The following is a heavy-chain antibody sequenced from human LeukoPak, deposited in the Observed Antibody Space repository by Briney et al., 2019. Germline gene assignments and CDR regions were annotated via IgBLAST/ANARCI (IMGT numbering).Heavy chain of an antibody. D-gene: IGHD6-19*01. J-gene: IGHJ4*02. Sequence: ASVKVSCKASGYTFTGYYMHWVRQAPGQGLEWMGWINPNSGGTNYAQKFQGRVTMTRDTSVSTAYMELSRLRSDDTAVYYCARDRTRTGYSSGWYHDYWGQGTLVTVSS. CDR3: ARDRTRTGYSSGWYHDY. CDR2: INPNSGGT. CDR1: GYTFTGYY. V-gene: IGHV1-2*02.